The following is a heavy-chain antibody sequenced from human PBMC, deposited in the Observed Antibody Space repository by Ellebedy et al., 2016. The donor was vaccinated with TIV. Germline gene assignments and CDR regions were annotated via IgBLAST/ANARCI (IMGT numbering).Heavy chain of an antibody. CDR1: GFTFSTYA. Sequence: PGGSLRLSCAASGFTFSTYAMSWVRQAPGKGLEWVAKIKQDESEKYYVDSVKGRFTIFRDNAKNSLYLQMNSLRAEDTAVYYCARVELTAAALDYWGQGTLVTVSS. V-gene: IGHV3-7*01. D-gene: IGHD6-13*01. CDR3: ARVELTAAALDY. CDR2: IKQDESEK. J-gene: IGHJ4*02.